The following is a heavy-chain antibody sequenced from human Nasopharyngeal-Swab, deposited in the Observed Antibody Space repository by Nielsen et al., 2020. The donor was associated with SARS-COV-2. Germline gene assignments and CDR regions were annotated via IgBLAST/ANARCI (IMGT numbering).Heavy chain of an antibody. CDR2: IRSKNKGYST. CDR3: TRCGGGCYSGRDY. D-gene: IGHD2-15*01. V-gene: IGHV3-73*01. Sequence: GESLKISCTASGFTFSDSAIHWVRQASGRGLEWVGRIRSKNKGYSTSYAASVNDRFTMSRDDSKNTAFLQMNSLKTEDTAMYYCTRCGGGCYSGRDYWGQGTLVTVSS. CDR1: GFTFSDSA. J-gene: IGHJ4*02.